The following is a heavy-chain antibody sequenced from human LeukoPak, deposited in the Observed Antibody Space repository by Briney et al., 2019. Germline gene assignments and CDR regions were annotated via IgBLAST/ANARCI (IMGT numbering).Heavy chain of an antibody. D-gene: IGHD3-22*01. CDR1: GGTFSSYA. CDR3: ARTGHYDSSGAFDY. Sequence: SVKVSCKASGGTFSSYAISWVRQAPGQGLERMGGIIPIFGTANYAQKFQGRVTITTDESTSTAYMELSSLRSEDTAVYYCARTGHYDSSGAFDYWGQGTLVTVSS. CDR2: IIPIFGTA. V-gene: IGHV1-69*05. J-gene: IGHJ4*02.